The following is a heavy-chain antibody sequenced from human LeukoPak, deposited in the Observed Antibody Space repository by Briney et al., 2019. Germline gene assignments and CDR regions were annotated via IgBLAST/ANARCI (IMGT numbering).Heavy chain of an antibody. Sequence: SETLSLTCTVSGGSISSYYWSWIRRPPGKGLEWIGYIYYSGSTNYNPSLKSRVTISVDTSKNQFSLKLSSVTAADTAVYYCARNTQIRYFDWLPFGEAFDIWGQGTMVTVSS. CDR1: GGSISSYY. D-gene: IGHD3-9*01. CDR3: ARNTQIRYFDWLPFGEAFDI. V-gene: IGHV4-59*08. J-gene: IGHJ3*02. CDR2: IYYSGST.